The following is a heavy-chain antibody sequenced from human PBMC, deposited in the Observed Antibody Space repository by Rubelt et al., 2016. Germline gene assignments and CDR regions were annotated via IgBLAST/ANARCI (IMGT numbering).Heavy chain of an antibody. J-gene: IGHJ4*01. CDR2: IKFDGNEK. CDR3: VRDVN. CDR1: GFTFGPSW. Sequence: EVLLVVFGGCVVQPGGSLRLSCASSGFTFGPSWMNWFRQATGKGPERVATIKFDGNEKYYLDSVKGRFTISRDNAKKSLDLQMNTLSAEDTAVYYCVRDVNWGRGTLVTVSS. V-gene: IGHV3-7*03.